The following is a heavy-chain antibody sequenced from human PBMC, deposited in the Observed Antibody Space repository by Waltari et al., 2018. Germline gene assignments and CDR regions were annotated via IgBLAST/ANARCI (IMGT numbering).Heavy chain of an antibody. CDR1: GYTSPTYA. J-gene: IGHJ4*02. V-gene: IGHV1-3*01. Sequence: QFQLVQSGAEGKKPGPSVKVSCMASGYTSPTYAMLWLRQAPGTGLEWMGWINAGNGNTKYSQKFQGRVTITRDTSASTAYMELSSLRSEDTAVYYCAGTSLRYSSSWVPFTLDYWGQGTLVTVSS. CDR2: INAGNGNT. D-gene: IGHD6-13*01. CDR3: AGTSLRYSSSWVPFTLDY.